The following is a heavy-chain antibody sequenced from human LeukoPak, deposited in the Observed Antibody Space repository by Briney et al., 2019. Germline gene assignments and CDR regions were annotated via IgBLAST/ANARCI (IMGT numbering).Heavy chain of an antibody. CDR2: ISYDGSNK. D-gene: IGHD3-3*01. CDR3: AKGDFWSGYYTGEFDY. V-gene: IGHV3-30*18. J-gene: IGHJ4*02. CDR1: GFTFSSYA. Sequence: GGSLRLSCAASGFTFSSYAMSWVRQAPGKGLEWVAVISYDGSNKYYTDSVKGRFTISRDNSKNTLYLQMNSLRAEDTAVYYCAKGDFWSGYYTGEFDYWGQGTLVTVSS.